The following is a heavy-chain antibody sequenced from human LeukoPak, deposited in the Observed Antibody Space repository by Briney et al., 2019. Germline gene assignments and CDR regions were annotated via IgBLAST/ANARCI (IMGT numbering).Heavy chain of an antibody. D-gene: IGHD5-18*01. V-gene: IGHV4-61*01. J-gene: IGHJ4*02. CDR2: KYYSGST. CDR3: ARGRSYGFDFDS. CDR1: GVSINTCCYY. Sequence: SETLSLTRDVSGVSINTCCYYWTWIRQPPGKGLEWIGYKYYSGSTRYNSSLKSRLTISLDSSKNQFSLRLTSVTAADTAVYYCARGRSYGFDFDSWGPGTLVIVSS.